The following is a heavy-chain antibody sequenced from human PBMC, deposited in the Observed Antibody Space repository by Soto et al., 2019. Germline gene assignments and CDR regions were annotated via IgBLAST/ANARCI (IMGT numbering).Heavy chain of an antibody. V-gene: IGHV1-2*02. J-gene: IGHJ5*02. CDR2: INPNSGAT. Sequence: QVQLVQSDTEVKKPGASVKVSCKASGYTFTGYFIHWVRQAPGQGLEWMGYINPNSGATKYAQKFQGRVTLTRDTSISTAYMELTMLRSDDTAVYYCARGGGTILAPLPWGQGILVTVSS. CDR1: GYTFTGYF. D-gene: IGHD3-3*01. CDR3: ARGGGTILAPLP.